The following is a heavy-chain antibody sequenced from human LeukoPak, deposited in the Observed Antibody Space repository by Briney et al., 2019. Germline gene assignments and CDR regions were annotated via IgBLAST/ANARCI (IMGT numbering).Heavy chain of an antibody. Sequence: SETLSLTCTVSGGSISSSSYYWGWIRQPPGKGLEWIGSIYYSGSTYYNPSPKSRVTISVDTSKNQFSLKLSSVTAADTAVYYCARTYSSGWYGPYYFDYWGQGTLVTVSS. D-gene: IGHD6-19*01. V-gene: IGHV4-39*07. CDR3: ARTYSSGWYGPYYFDY. CDR1: GGSISSSSYY. CDR2: IYYSGST. J-gene: IGHJ4*02.